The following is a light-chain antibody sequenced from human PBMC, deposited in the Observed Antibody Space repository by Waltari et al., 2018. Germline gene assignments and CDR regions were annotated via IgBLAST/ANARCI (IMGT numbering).Light chain of an antibody. CDR2: WAS. J-gene: IGKJ2*01. CDR1: QSVLSRSNNKNY. Sequence: DIVLTQSPDSMAVSLGEMATINCKSSQSVLSRSNNKNYLVWYQQKPGQPPKLLITWASTRESGVPYRFSGSGSGTDFTLTSSGLQAEDVAVYFCQQCYTVPYTFGQGTQLEIK. CDR3: QQCYTVPYT. V-gene: IGKV4-1*01.